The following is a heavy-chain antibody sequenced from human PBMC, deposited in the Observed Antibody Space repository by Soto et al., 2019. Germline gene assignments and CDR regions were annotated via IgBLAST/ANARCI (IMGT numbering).Heavy chain of an antibody. Sequence: SETLSLTCTVSGGAISSYYWSWIRQPPGKGLELIGQMYYSGTTNYNPSLKSRVTISLDTSKNQFSLKLTSVTAADTAVYFCARGIAGRVDFDFWGQGTLVTVSS. J-gene: IGHJ4*02. V-gene: IGHV4-59*01. CDR1: GGAISSYY. D-gene: IGHD5-12*01. CDR2: MYYSGTT. CDR3: ARGIAGRVDFDF.